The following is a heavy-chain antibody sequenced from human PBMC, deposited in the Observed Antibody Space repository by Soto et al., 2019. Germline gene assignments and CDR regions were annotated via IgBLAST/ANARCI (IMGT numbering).Heavy chain of an antibody. J-gene: IGHJ4*02. V-gene: IGHV3-13*01. Sequence: GGSLRLSCAASGFTFSSYDMHWVRQATGKGLEWVSAIGTAGDTYYPGSVKGRFTISRENAKNSLYLQMNSLRAGDTAVYYCARGYYDFWSGYHYYDYWGQGTLVTVSS. CDR3: ARGYYDFWSGYHYYDY. D-gene: IGHD3-3*01. CDR2: IGTAGDT. CDR1: GFTFSSYD.